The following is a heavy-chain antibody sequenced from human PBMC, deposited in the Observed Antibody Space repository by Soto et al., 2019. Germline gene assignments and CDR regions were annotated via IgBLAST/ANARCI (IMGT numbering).Heavy chain of an antibody. V-gene: IGHV1-3*01. CDR3: ARKRQIVYFAS. J-gene: IGHJ4*02. D-gene: IGHD3-16*02. Sequence: QVQLVQSGAEVKEPGASVKVSCKASGYTFTYYTIHWVRQAPGQGLEWMGSISSGNGNTKFSQKFQDRVTFTRDTSAGTAYMELGSLRSEDTAVYLFARKRQIVYFASWGQGTLVTVSS. CDR1: GYTFTYYT. CDR2: ISSGNGNT.